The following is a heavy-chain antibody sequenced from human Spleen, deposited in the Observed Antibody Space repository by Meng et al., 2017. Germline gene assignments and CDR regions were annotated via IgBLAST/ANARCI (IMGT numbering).Heavy chain of an antibody. J-gene: IGHJ4*02. D-gene: IGHD3-10*01. CDR1: DYTFTGYG. CDR2: LGAHAGDT. Sequence: QVQPVQSGPEVKKPGASVKVSCKASDYTFTGYGISWVRQAPGQGLEWMAWLGAHAGDTSHAPKFQGRVTVSADRPTATAYMELRILRSDDTAVYYCARGTPGRSYSDYWGQGTLVTVSS. CDR3: ARGTPGRSYSDY. V-gene: IGHV1-18*01.